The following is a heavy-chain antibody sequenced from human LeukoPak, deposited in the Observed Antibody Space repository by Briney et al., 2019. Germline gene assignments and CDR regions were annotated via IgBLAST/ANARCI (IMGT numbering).Heavy chain of an antibody. CDR3: AKAPHGSYTATTTFDY. J-gene: IGHJ4*02. D-gene: IGHD1-26*01. CDR2: ISWNSGSI. Sequence: GGSLRLSCAASGFTFDDYAMHWVRQAPGKGLEWVSCISWNSGSIGYADSVKGRFTISRDNAKNSLYLQMNSLRAEDTALYYCAKAPHGSYTATTTFDYWGQGTLVTVSS. CDR1: GFTFDDYA. V-gene: IGHV3-9*01.